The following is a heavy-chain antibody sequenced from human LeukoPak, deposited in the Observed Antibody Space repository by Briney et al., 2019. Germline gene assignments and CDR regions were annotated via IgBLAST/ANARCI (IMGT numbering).Heavy chain of an antibody. CDR2: ISYSGNT. CDR1: GGSITSSNYF. Sequence: SETLSLTCTVSGGSITSSNYFWGWIRQPPGKGLEWIASISYSGNTFYNASVKSRVTISVDTSKNQFSLKLSSVTAADTAVYYCARRRDGYNPYDAFDIWGQGTMVTVSS. V-gene: IGHV4-39*01. D-gene: IGHD5-24*01. J-gene: IGHJ3*02. CDR3: ARRRDGYNPYDAFDI.